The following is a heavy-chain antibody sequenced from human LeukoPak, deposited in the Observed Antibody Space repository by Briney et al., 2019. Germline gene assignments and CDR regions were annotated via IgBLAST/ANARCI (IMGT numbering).Heavy chain of an antibody. Sequence: GGSLRLSCAASGFTFSSYAMHWVRQAPGKGLEWVAVISYDGSNKYYADSVKGRFTISRDNSKNTLYLQMNSLRAEDTAVYYCARDPTTNYDFWSGYSYYFDYWGQGTLVTVSS. CDR2: ISYDGSNK. J-gene: IGHJ4*02. V-gene: IGHV3-30-3*01. D-gene: IGHD3-3*01. CDR3: ARDPTTNYDFWSGYSYYFDY. CDR1: GFTFSSYA.